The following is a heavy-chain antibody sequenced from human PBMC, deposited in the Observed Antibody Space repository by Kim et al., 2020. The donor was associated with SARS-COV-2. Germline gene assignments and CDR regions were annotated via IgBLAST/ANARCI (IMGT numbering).Heavy chain of an antibody. CDR3: AREPYYYDSSGYD. D-gene: IGHD3-22*01. Sequence: GGSLRLSCAASGFTFSSYGMHWVRQAPGKGLEWVAVIWYDGSNKYYADSVKGRFTISRDNSKNTLYLQMNSLRAEDTAVYYCAREPYYYDSSGYDWGQGTLVTVSS. J-gene: IGHJ4*02. V-gene: IGHV3-33*01. CDR1: GFTFSSYG. CDR2: IWYDGSNK.